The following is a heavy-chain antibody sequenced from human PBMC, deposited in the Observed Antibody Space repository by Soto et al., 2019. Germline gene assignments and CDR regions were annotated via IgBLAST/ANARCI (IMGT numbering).Heavy chain of an antibody. CDR1: GFTFSSYG. D-gene: IGHD2-15*01. J-gene: IGHJ3*02. Sequence: QVQLVEAGGGMVQPGRSLRLFCAAAGFTFSSYGMHWVRQAPGKGLEGGALIWFYGSDKYSADSVKGRFTISRDNSKNTLYLQMNSLRAEDTAVYYCARLYCSASSCYSVGGFDIWGQGTMVTVSS. CDR2: IWFYGSDK. CDR3: ARLYCSASSCYSVGGFDI. V-gene: IGHV3-33*03.